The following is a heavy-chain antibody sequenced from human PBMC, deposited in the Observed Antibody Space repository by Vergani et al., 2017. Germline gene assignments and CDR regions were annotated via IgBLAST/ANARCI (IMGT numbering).Heavy chain of an antibody. CDR2: ISSSSSYI. D-gene: IGHD3-9*01. J-gene: IGHJ3*02. CDR3: ARDPTDDYDILTGYQNAFDI. Sequence: EVQLLESGGGLVKPGGSLRLSCAASGFTFSSYSMNWVRQAPGKGLEWVSSISSSSSYIYYADSVKGRFTISRDNAKNSLYLQMNSLRAEDTAVYYCARDPTDDYDILTGYQNAFDIWGQGTMVTVSS. CDR1: GFTFSSYS. V-gene: IGHV3-21*01.